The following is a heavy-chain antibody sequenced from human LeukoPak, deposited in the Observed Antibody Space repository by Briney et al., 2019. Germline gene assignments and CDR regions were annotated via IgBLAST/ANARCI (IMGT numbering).Heavy chain of an antibody. D-gene: IGHD3-22*01. CDR2: IYYSGST. Sequence: PSETLSLTCAVSGGSISSSSYYWGWIRQPPGKGLEWIGSIYYSGSTYYNPSLKSRVTISLDTSKNQFSLKLSSVTAADTAVYYCARHSYYDSSGYRSQNDAFDIWGQGTMVTVSS. CDR3: ARHSYYDSSGYRSQNDAFDI. CDR1: GGSISSSSYY. J-gene: IGHJ3*02. V-gene: IGHV4-39*01.